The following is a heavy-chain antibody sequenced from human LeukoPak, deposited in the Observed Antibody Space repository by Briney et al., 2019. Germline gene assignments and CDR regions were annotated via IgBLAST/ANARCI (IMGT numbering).Heavy chain of an antibody. CDR1: GFTFSSYS. J-gene: IGHJ3*02. D-gene: IGHD4-23*01. Sequence: PGRSLRLSCAASGFTFSSYSIHWVRQAPGKGLEWVSYISSSNNTIDYADSVKGRFSISRDNAKNSLYLQMKSLRDEDTAVYYCAREDGGKADIWGQGTMVTVSS. CDR3: AREDGGKADI. CDR2: ISSSNNTI. V-gene: IGHV3-48*02.